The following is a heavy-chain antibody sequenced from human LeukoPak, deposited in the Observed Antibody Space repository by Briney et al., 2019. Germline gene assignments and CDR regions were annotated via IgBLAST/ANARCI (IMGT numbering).Heavy chain of an antibody. Sequence: GGSLRPSCAASGFTFDDYAMHWVRQTPGKGPEWVSGIGWSSGFKDYADSVRGRFSISRDNAKNSLYLDMNNLRVEDTAVYFCVKDVDSSSWYYFDHWGQGILVTVSS. CDR2: IGWSSGFK. CDR3: VKDVDSSSWYYFDH. V-gene: IGHV3-9*01. CDR1: GFTFDDYA. D-gene: IGHD6-13*01. J-gene: IGHJ4*02.